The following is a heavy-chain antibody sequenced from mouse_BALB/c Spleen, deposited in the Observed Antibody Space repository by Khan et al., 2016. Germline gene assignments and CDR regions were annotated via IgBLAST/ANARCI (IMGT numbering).Heavy chain of an antibody. D-gene: IGHD1-2*01. CDR3: TRSPTATRYFDV. CDR2: IRYSGST. V-gene: IGHV3-2*02. J-gene: IGHJ1*01. Sequence: EVQLQESGPGLVKPSQSLSLTCTVTGYLITSDYAWNWIRQFPGNKLEWMGYIRYSGSTTYNPSLKSRISITRDTSKNQFFLQLYSVTTEDTATYYCTRSPTATRYFDVWGAGTTVTVSS. CDR1: GYLITSDYA.